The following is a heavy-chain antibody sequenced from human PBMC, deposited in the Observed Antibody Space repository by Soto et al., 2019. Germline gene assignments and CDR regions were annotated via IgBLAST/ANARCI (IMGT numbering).Heavy chain of an antibody. D-gene: IGHD5-12*01. V-gene: IGHV3-64*01. CDR3: ARDMGGYSGYVLDY. J-gene: IGHJ4*02. CDR1: GFTFNSYA. CDR2: ISSNGGST. Sequence: EVQLVESGGGLVQPGVSLRLSCAASGFTFNSYAMHWVRQAPGKGLEYVSAISSNGGSTYYANSVKGRFTISRDNSKNTLYLQMGSLRAEDMAVYYCARDMGGYSGYVLDYWGQGTLVTVSS.